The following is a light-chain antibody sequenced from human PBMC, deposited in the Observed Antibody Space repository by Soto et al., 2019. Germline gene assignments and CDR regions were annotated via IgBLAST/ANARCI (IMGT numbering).Light chain of an antibody. J-gene: IGKJ2*01. CDR1: QSVSSC. V-gene: IGKV3-11*01. CDR3: QQRSNWSYT. Sequence: EIVLTQSPATLSLSPGERATLSCRASQSVSSCLAWYQQKPGQAPRLLIYDASNRATGIPARFSGSGSGTDFTLTISSLEPEDCAVYYCQQRSNWSYTFGQGTKLEIK. CDR2: DAS.